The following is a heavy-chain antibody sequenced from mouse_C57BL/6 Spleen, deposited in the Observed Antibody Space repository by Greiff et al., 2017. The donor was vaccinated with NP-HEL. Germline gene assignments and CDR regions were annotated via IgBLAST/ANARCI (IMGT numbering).Heavy chain of an antibody. V-gene: IGHV5-16*01. J-gene: IGHJ1*03. CDR3: ARIYYGNWYFDV. Sequence: EVNLVESEGGLVQPGSSMKLSCTASGFTFSDYYMAWVRQVPEKGLEWVANINYDGSSTYYLDSLKSRFIISRDNAKNILYLQMSSLKSEDTATYYCARIYYGNWYFDVWGTGTTVTVSS. CDR1: GFTFSDYY. D-gene: IGHD2-1*01. CDR2: INYDGSST.